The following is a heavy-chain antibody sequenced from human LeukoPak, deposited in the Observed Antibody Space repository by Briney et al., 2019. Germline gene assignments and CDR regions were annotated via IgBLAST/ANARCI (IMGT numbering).Heavy chain of an antibody. CDR2: FDPEDGET. CDR1: GYTLTELS. D-gene: IGHD3-3*01. J-gene: IGHJ4*02. Sequence: ASVKVSCKVSGYTLTELSMHWVRQAPGKGLEWMGGFDPEDGETIYAQKFQGRVTMTEDTSTDTAYMELSSLRSEDTAVYYCATAGPGDFWSGYFGYWGQGTLVTVSS. V-gene: IGHV1-24*01. CDR3: ATAGPGDFWSGYFGY.